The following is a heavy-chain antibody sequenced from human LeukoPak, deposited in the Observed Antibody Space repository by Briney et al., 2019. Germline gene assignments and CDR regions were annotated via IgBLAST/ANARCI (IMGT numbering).Heavy chain of an antibody. CDR3: ARDGPYSSRYFDY. D-gene: IGHD6-13*01. Sequence: GASVKVSCKASGYTFPTYGITWVRQAPGQGLEWMGWISAHNGDTNYAQNLQGRVTMTTDTSARTAYMELRSLTSDDTAVYYCARDGPYSSRYFDYWGQGTLVTVSS. CDR1: GYTFPTYG. CDR2: ISAHNGDT. V-gene: IGHV1-18*01. J-gene: IGHJ4*02.